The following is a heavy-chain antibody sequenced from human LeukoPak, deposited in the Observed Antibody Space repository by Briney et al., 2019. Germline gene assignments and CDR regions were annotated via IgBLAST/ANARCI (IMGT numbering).Heavy chain of an antibody. J-gene: IGHJ4*02. CDR2: IHNSGTT. CDR1: GGPFSGYF. V-gene: IGHV4-34*01. D-gene: IGHD3-10*01. CDR3: ASRYYYNLGSFPFDF. Sequence: NPSETLSLTCAVSGGPFSGYFWSWIRQPPGKGLEWIGEIHNSGTTNYNPSLNSRVTISEDTSKNQFHLNLSSVTAADTAVYYCASRYYYNLGSFPFDFWGQGTLVTVSS.